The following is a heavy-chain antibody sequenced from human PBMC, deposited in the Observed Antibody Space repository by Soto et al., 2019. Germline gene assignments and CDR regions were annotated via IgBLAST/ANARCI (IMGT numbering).Heavy chain of an antibody. J-gene: IGHJ1*01. Sequence: GGSLRLSCAASGFTFSGSAMHWVRQASGKGLEWVGRIRSKANSYATAYAASVKGRFTISRDDSKNTAYLQMNSLKTEDTAVYYCTRQGPLSAPAEYFQHWGQGTLVTVSS. V-gene: IGHV3-73*01. CDR3: TRQGPLSAPAEYFQH. CDR2: IRSKANSYAT. CDR1: GFTFSGSA.